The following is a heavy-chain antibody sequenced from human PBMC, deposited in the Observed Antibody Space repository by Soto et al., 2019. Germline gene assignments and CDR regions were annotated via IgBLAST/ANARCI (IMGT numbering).Heavy chain of an antibody. CDR3: ARDPTLGYCSGGSCRRPYNSFDP. J-gene: IGHJ5*02. Sequence: QVQLVQSGAEVKKPGSSVKVSCKASGGTFSSYAISWVRQAPGQGLEWMGGIIPIFGTANYAQKFQGRVTINADESTSTAYMELSSLRSEDTAVYYCARDPTLGYCSGGSCRRPYNSFDPWGQGTLVTVSS. CDR1: GGTFSSYA. CDR2: IIPIFGTA. V-gene: IGHV1-69*01. D-gene: IGHD2-15*01.